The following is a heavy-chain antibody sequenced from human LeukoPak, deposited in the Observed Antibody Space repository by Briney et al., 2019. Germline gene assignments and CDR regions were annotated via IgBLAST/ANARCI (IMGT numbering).Heavy chain of an antibody. Sequence: SGSLRLSCAASGFTFSSYEMNWVRQAPGKGLEWVSYFSSSGSTIYYVDSVKGRFTISRDNAKDSLYQHMNSLRAEDTAVYYCARGGSGLTAMDLFDYWGQGTLVTV. V-gene: IGHV3-48*03. J-gene: IGHJ4*02. CDR2: FSSSGSTI. CDR3: ARGGSGLTAMDLFDY. CDR1: GFTFSSYE. D-gene: IGHD5-18*01.